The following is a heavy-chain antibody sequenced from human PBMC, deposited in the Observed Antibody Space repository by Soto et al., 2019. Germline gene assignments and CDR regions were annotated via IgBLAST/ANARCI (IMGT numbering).Heavy chain of an antibody. CDR1: GFTFSAYY. D-gene: IGHD3-3*01. CDR2: ISSIGDTV. J-gene: IGHJ4*02. CDR3: ARGWIFPYY. Sequence: QVQLVESGGGLVKPGGYLRLSCAASGFTFSAYYMSWIRQAPGKGLEWVSYISSIGDTVYHADSVKGRFSISRDNAKSSLYLQMNSLRVEDTALYYCARGWIFPYYGGQGALVTVSS. V-gene: IGHV3-11*01.